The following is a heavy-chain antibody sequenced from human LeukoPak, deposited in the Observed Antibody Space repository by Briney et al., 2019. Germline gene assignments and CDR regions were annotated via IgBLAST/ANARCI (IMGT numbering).Heavy chain of an antibody. CDR3: ARAYGDYRAVFDY. V-gene: IGHV1-69*13. J-gene: IGHJ4*02. D-gene: IGHD4-17*01. Sequence: SVKVSCKASGGTFSSYAISWVRQAPGQGLEWRGGIIPIFGTANYAQKFQGRVTITADESTSTAYMELSSLRSEDTAVYYCARAYGDYRAVFDYWGQGTLVTVSS. CDR1: GGTFSSYA. CDR2: IIPIFGTA.